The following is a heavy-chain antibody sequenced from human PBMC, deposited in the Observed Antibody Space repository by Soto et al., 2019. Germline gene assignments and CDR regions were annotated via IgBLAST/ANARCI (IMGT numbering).Heavy chain of an antibody. CDR1: GFTFSSYA. Sequence: GGSLRLSCAAYGFTFSSYAMNWVRQAPGKGLEWVSVVSGSGVSTYYADSVKGRFTISRDNVKNTLYLQMNSLRAEDTAVYYCAKDATGSLHYYGMDVWGQGTTVTVSS. V-gene: IGHV3-23*01. J-gene: IGHJ6*02. CDR2: VSGSGVST. D-gene: IGHD3-10*01. CDR3: AKDATGSLHYYGMDV.